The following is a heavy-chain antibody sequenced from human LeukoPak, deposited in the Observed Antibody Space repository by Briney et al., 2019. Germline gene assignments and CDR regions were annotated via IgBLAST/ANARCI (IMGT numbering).Heavy chain of an antibody. D-gene: IGHD5-12*01. V-gene: IGHV1-18*01. CDR3: ARDKWLRPTSYRASYYYHMDV. CDR2: ISAYNGNT. CDR1: GYTFTSYG. J-gene: IGHJ6*03. Sequence: ASVKVSCKASGYTFTSYGISWVRQAPGQGLEWMGWISAYNGNTNYAQKLQGRVTMTRDTSISTAYMELSRLRSDDTAVYYCARDKWLRPTSYRASYYYHMDVWGKGTTVTVSS.